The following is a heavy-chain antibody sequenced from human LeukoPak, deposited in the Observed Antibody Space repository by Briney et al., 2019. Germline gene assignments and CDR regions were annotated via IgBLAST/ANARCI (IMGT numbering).Heavy chain of an antibody. J-gene: IGHJ3*02. CDR1: GFTFSNYW. V-gene: IGHV3-7*01. D-gene: IGHD6-19*01. Sequence: GGSLRLSCAASGFTFSNYWMVWVRQAPGEGLEWVANIKGDGSREYYLDSVKGRFTISRANAKSSLYLQMSSLRADDTAVYYCARTVSSAGWSDDAFDIWGQGTMVTVSS. CDR3: ARTVSSAGWSDDAFDI. CDR2: IKGDGSRE.